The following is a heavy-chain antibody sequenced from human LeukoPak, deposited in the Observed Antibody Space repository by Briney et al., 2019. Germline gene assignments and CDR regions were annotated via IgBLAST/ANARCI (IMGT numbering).Heavy chain of an antibody. CDR1: GFTFSSHG. V-gene: IGHV3-21*01. CDR2: ISSTGSYV. Sequence: KPGGSLRLSCAASGFTFSSHGMNWVRQAPGKGLEWVSSISSTGSYVYYADSVKGRFTISRDNSKNTLYLQMNSLRAEDTAVYYCAKDLSPTMVRGNYFDYWGQGTLVTVSS. CDR3: AKDLSPTMVRGNYFDY. D-gene: IGHD3-10*01. J-gene: IGHJ4*02.